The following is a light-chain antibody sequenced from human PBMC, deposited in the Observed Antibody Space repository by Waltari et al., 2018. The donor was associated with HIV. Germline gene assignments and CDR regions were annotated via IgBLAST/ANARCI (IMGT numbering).Light chain of an antibody. Sequence: QSVLTQPPSVSGAPGQRVTISCTGSSPNIGAGYAVHWYQQFPGAAPKLLFVGNASRPSGVPDRFSGSKSGTSSSLAITGLQAEDEADYYCQSYDNILSGVWVFGGGTKVTVL. J-gene: IGLJ3*02. V-gene: IGLV1-40*01. CDR2: GNA. CDR1: SPNIGAGYA. CDR3: QSYDNILSGVWV.